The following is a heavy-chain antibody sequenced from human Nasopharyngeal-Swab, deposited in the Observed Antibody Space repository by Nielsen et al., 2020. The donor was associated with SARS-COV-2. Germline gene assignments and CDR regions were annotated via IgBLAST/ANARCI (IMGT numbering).Heavy chain of an antibody. CDR3: ATGGDVNYFDY. CDR2: ISYDGSDI. CDR1: GFTFSSYA. V-gene: IGHV3-30*03. J-gene: IGHJ4*02. D-gene: IGHD3-10*01. Sequence: GESLKISCAASGFTFSSYAMDWICQAPGRGLEWVAIISYDGSDIFYADSVKGRFTISRDNSKNTLYLQMNSLRAEDTAVYFCATGGDVNYFDYWGQGTLVTVSS.